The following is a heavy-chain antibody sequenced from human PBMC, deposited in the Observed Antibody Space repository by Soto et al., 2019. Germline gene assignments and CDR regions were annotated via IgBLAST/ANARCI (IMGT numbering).Heavy chain of an antibody. V-gene: IGHV4-34*01. CDR3: ARGVGEDIVVVVAATGLVWFDP. J-gene: IGHJ5*02. D-gene: IGHD2-15*01. Sequence: SETLSLTCAVYGGSFSGYYWSWIRQXPGKGLEWIGEINHSGSTNYNPSLKSRVTISVDTSKNQFSLKLSSVTAADTAVYYCARGVGEDIVVVVAATGLVWFDPWGQGTLVTVSS. CDR2: INHSGST. CDR1: GGSFSGYY.